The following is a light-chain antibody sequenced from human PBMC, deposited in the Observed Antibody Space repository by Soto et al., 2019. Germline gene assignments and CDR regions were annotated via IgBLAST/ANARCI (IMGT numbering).Light chain of an antibody. Sequence: QSVLTQPASVSGSPGQSITISCTGTSSDVGSYNLVSWYQQHPGKAPKLMIYEGSKRPSGVSNRFSGSKSGNTASLTISGLQAEDEADYYCCSYAGVVFGGGTKVTV. CDR3: CSYAGVV. CDR1: SSDVGSYNL. V-gene: IGLV2-23*01. J-gene: IGLJ2*01. CDR2: EGS.